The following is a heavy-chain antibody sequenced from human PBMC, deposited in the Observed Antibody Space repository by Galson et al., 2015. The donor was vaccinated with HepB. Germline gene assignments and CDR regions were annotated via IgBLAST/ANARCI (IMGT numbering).Heavy chain of an antibody. CDR2: IKQDGSEK. J-gene: IGHJ4*02. CDR3: ASWYSSSWWYFDY. CDR1: GFTFSSYW. D-gene: IGHD6-13*01. V-gene: IGHV3-7*03. Sequence: SLRLSCAASGFTFSSYWMSWVRQAPGKGLEWVANIKQDGSEKYYVDSVKGRFTISRDNAKNSLYLQMNSLRAEDTAVYYCASWYSSSWWYFDYWGQGTLVTVSS.